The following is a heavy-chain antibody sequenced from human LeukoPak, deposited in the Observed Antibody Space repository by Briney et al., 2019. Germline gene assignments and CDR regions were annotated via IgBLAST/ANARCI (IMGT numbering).Heavy chain of an antibody. V-gene: IGHV5-51*07. D-gene: IGHD6-13*01. J-gene: IGHJ4*02. CDR2: IYPADSDT. CDR1: GYSFPNYW. CDR3: ASSIPATGTPDY. Sequence: GEFMQISCKASGYSFPNYWLGWVHQIPGKLLSLMGIIYPADSDTRYSPFFDRHATFTADNSISPDFLLWSLRNAYDAAHYYCASSIPATGTPDYWGQGTRVSVSS.